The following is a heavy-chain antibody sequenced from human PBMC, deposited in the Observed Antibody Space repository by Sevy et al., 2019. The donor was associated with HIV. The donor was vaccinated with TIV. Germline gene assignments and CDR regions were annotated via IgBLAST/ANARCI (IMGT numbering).Heavy chain of an antibody. CDR1: GFTFSSYA. D-gene: IGHD2-15*01. J-gene: IGHJ6*02. CDR2: ISYDGSNK. Sequence: GGSLRLSCAASGFTFSSYAMHWVRQAPGKGLEWVAVISYDGSNKYYADSVKGRFTISRDNSKNTLYLQMNSLRAEETAGYYGARVRCSGGSCYSPLGDYYYGMDVWGQGTTVTVSS. CDR3: ARVRCSGGSCYSPLGDYYYGMDV. V-gene: IGHV3-30-3*01.